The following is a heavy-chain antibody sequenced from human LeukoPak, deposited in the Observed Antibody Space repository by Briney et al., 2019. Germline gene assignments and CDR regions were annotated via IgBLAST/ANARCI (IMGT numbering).Heavy chain of an antibody. CDR2: ISGSGGST. V-gene: IGHV3-23*01. CDR3: ARASRVYCTNGVCFYDY. CDR1: GFTFSTYS. J-gene: IGHJ4*02. D-gene: IGHD2-8*01. Sequence: GGSLRLSCAASGFTFSTYSMNWVRQAPGKGLEWVSTISGSGGSTYYADSVKGQFTISRDNSKNTLYLQMNSLRAEDTAVYYCARASRVYCTNGVCFYDYWGQGTLVTVSS.